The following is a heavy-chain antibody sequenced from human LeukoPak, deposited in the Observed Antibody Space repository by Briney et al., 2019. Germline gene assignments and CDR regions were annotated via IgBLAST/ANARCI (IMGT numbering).Heavy chain of an antibody. CDR2: INAGNGNT. CDR3: ARVSRIAAAVSDFDY. V-gene: IGHV1-3*01. Sequence: ASVKVSRKASGYTFTSYAMHWVRQAPGQRLEWMGWINAGNGNTKYSQKFQGRVTITRDTSASTAYMELSSLRSEDTAVYYCARVSRIAAAVSDFDYWGQGTLVTVSS. CDR1: GYTFTSYA. J-gene: IGHJ4*02. D-gene: IGHD6-13*01.